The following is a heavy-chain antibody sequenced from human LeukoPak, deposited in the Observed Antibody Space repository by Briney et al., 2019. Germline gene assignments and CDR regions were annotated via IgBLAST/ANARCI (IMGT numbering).Heavy chain of an antibody. J-gene: IGHJ4*02. Sequence: SETLSLTCTVSGGSISSYYWSWIRQPPGKGLEWIGYIYYSGSTNYNPSLKSRVTISVDTSKNQFSLKLSSVTAADTAVYYCARHTPDWYNFDYWGQGTLVTVSS. CDR2: IYYSGST. CDR1: GGSISSYY. V-gene: IGHV4-59*01. D-gene: IGHD3-9*01. CDR3: ARHTPDWYNFDY.